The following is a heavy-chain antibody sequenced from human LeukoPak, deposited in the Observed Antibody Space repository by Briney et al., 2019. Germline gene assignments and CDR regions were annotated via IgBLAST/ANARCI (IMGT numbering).Heavy chain of an antibody. D-gene: IGHD7-27*01. Sequence: GASVKVSCKASGGTFSSYAISWVRQAPGQGLAWMGWINPNTGDTNYAQNFQGRITMTRDTSTTTAYMQLSSLTSDDTAVYYCARDREGGTGYFDPWGQGTLVTVSS. CDR3: ARDREGGTGYFDP. V-gene: IGHV1-2*02. J-gene: IGHJ5*02. CDR1: GGTFSSYA. CDR2: INPNTGDT.